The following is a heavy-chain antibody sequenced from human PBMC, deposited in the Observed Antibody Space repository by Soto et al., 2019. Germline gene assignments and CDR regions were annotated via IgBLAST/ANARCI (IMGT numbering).Heavy chain of an antibody. CDR1: GFTSGDYA. V-gene: IGHV3-49*03. J-gene: IGHJ5*02. Sequence: GGSLRLSCTASGFTSGDYAMSWFRQAPGKGLEWVGFIRSKAYGGTTEYAASVKGRFTISRDDSKSIAYLQMNSLKTEDTAVYYCTRGHNWFDPWGQGTLVTVSS. CDR2: IRSKAYGGTT. CDR3: TRGHNWFDP.